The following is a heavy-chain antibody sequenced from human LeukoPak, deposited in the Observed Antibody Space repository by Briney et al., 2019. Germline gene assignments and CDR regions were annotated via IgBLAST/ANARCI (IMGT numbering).Heavy chain of an antibody. CDR2: INPNSGGT. CDR1: GYTFTGYY. D-gene: IGHD3-3*01. V-gene: IGHV1-2*02. J-gene: IGHJ5*02. Sequence: GASVKVSCKASGYTFTGYYMHWVRQAPGQGLEWMGWINPNSGGTNYAQKFQGRVTMTRDTSISTAYMELSRLRSDDTAVYYCARDRPNGSDKSIFGVVIRSFNWFDPWGQGTLVTVSS. CDR3: ARDRPNGSDKSIFGVVIRSFNWFDP.